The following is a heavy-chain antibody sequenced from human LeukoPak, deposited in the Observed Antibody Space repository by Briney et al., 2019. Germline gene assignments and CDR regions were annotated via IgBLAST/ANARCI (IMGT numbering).Heavy chain of an antibody. Sequence: GASVKVSCKASGYTFTGYYMHWVRQAPGQGLEWMGWINPNSGGTNYAQKFQGGVTMTRDTSISTAYMELSRLRSDDTAVYYCAREAAETDYYYYGMDVWGQGTTVTVSS. V-gene: IGHV1-2*02. CDR2: INPNSGGT. J-gene: IGHJ6*02. CDR1: GYTFTGYY. D-gene: IGHD6-13*01. CDR3: AREAAETDYYYYGMDV.